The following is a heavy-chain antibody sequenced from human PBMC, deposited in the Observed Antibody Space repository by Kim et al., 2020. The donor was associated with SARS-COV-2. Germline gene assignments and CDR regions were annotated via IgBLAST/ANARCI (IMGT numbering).Heavy chain of an antibody. CDR2: NQ. CDR3: ARDLYGMDV. V-gene: IGHV3-30-3*01. Sequence: NQYYADSVKGRFTISRDNSKNTLYLQMNSLRAEDTAVYYCARDLYGMDVWGQGTTVTVSS. J-gene: IGHJ6*02.